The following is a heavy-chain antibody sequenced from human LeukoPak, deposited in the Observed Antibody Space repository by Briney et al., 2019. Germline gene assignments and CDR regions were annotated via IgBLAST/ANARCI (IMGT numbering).Heavy chain of an antibody. CDR3: ARVGCSGGSCRYGNYFDY. J-gene: IGHJ4*02. CDR1: EFTFSSNE. D-gene: IGHD2-15*01. Sequence: GGSLRLSCAASEFTFSSNEMNWVRQAPGKGLDWVSYISSSGSTRYYADSVKGRFTISRDNAKNSLYLQMSSLRVEDTAIYYCARVGCSGGSCRYGNYFDYWGQGTLVTVSS. CDR2: ISSSGSTR. V-gene: IGHV3-48*03.